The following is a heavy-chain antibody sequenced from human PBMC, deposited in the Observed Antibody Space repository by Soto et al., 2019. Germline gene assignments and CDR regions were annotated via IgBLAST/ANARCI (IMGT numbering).Heavy chain of an antibody. J-gene: IGHJ4*02. Sequence: QVQLVQSGAEEKKPGASVKVSCKASGYTFTTYAIHWVRQAPGQRLEWMGWINAANGNRKYSQKFQSRITVTRDTSASTAYMELSSLRSEDTAVYYCARSNSGSYDYWGQGTLVTVSS. V-gene: IGHV1-3*05. CDR3: ARSNSGSYDY. CDR1: GYTFTTYA. D-gene: IGHD1-26*01. CDR2: INAANGNR.